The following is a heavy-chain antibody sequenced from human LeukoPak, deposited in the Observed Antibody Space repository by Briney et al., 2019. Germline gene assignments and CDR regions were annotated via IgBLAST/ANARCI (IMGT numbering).Heavy chain of an antibody. CDR3: ARGEVPDTVIPYY. J-gene: IGHJ4*02. V-gene: IGHV4-39*07. Sequence: GSLRLSCAASGFTFSSYGMSWVRQAPGKGLEWIGSIYYSGSTYYNPSLKSRVTISIDTSKNQFSLRLNSVTAADTAVYYCARGEVPDTVIPYYWGRGTLVTVSS. D-gene: IGHD2-2*01. CDR2: IYYSGST. CDR1: GFTFSSYG.